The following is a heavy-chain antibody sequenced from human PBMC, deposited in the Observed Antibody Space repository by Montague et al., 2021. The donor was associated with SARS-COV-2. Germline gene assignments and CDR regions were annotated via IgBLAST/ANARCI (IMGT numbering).Heavy chain of an antibody. CDR2: INHSGST. CDR3: ARGARQGYGFRLGSFDS. D-gene: IGHD3-3*01. V-gene: IGHV4-34*01. CDR1: DGSFSGYY. Sequence: SETLSLTCAVYDGSFSGYYWNWIRQPPGKGLDLIGEINHSGSTNYNPSLKSRVTMSVDTSKNQFSLKLSSVTAADTAVYYCARGARQGYGFRLGSFDSWGQGTLVTVSS. J-gene: IGHJ4*02.